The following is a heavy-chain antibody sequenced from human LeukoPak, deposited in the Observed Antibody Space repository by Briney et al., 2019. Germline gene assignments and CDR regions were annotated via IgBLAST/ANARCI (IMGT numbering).Heavy chain of an antibody. D-gene: IGHD3-9*01. J-gene: IGHJ3*02. Sequence: PSETLSLTCTVSGGSISSSSYYWGWIRQPPGKGLEWIGSIYYSGNTYYNPSLKSRVTISVDTSKNQFSLKLSSVTAADTAVYYCARGVGYYDILTGYHMDAFGIWGQGTMVTVSS. V-gene: IGHV4-39*07. CDR1: GGSISSSSYY. CDR2: IYYSGNT. CDR3: ARGVGYYDILTGYHMDAFGI.